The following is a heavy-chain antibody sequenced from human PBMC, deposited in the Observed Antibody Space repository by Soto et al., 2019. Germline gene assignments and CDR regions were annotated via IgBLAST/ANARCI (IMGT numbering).Heavy chain of an antibody. J-gene: IGHJ6*02. CDR1: GFTFSSYG. Sequence: GGSLRLSCAASGFTFSSYGMHWVRQAPGKGLEWVAVIWYDGSNKYYADSVKGRFTISRDNSKNTLYLQMNSLRAEDTAVYYCARDGRQQLDDYYYYGMDVWGQGTTVTVSS. V-gene: IGHV3-33*01. CDR3: ARDGRQQLDDYYYYGMDV. D-gene: IGHD6-13*01. CDR2: IWYDGSNK.